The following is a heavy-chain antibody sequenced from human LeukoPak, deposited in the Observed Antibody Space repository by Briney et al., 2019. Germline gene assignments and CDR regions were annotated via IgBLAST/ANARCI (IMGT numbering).Heavy chain of an antibody. Sequence: PGGSLRLSCAASGFTFSSYSMNWVRQAPGKGLEWVSSISSSSSYIYYADSVKGRLTISRDNAKNSLYLQMNSLRAEDTAVYYCARVPVYGKTAYYFDYWGQGTLVTVSS. CDR2: ISSSSSYI. D-gene: IGHD1-14*01. V-gene: IGHV3-21*01. CDR3: ARVPVYGKTAYYFDY. J-gene: IGHJ4*02. CDR1: GFTFSSYS.